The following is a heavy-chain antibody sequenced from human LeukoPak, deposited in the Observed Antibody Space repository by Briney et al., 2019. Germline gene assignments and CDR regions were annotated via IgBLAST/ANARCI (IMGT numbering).Heavy chain of an antibody. D-gene: IGHD4-17*01. J-gene: IGHJ4*02. Sequence: ASVKVSCKASGNTFTSYDINWVRQATGQGLEWMGWMNPNSGDTGYAQKFQGRVTITRNTSISTAYMELSSLRSEDTAVYYCARGYYGDYADYWGQGTLVTVSS. V-gene: IGHV1-8*03. CDR2: MNPNSGDT. CDR1: GNTFTSYD. CDR3: ARGYYGDYADY.